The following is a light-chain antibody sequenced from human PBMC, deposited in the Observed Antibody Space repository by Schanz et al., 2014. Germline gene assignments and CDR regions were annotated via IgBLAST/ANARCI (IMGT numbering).Light chain of an antibody. CDR2: EVS. V-gene: IGLV2-14*01. CDR3: SSYTSSSPWV. J-gene: IGLJ3*02. Sequence: QSALTQPASVSGSPGQSITISCTGTSSDVGGYNYVSWYQQHPGRAPKLMIYEVSHRPSGVPDRFSGSKSGNTASLTISGLQAEDEADYYCSSYTSSSPWVFGGGTKLTVL. CDR1: SSDVGGYNY.